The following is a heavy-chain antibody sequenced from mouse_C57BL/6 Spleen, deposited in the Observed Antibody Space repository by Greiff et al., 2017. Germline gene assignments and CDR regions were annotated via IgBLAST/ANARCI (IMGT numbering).Heavy chain of an antibody. V-gene: IGHV1-82*01. Sequence: VQLQQSGPELVKPGASVKISCKASGYAFSSSWMNWVKQRPGKGLEWIGRIYPGDGDTNYNGKFKGKATLTADKSSSTAYMQLSSLTSEDSAVYFCARNFYCYGSSGGYYFDYWGQGTTLTVSS. CDR3: ARNFYCYGSSGGYYFDY. J-gene: IGHJ2*01. CDR2: IYPGDGDT. CDR1: GYAFSSSW. D-gene: IGHD1-1*01.